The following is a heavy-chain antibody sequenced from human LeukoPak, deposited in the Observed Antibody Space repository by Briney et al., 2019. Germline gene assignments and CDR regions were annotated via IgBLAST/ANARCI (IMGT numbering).Heavy chain of an antibody. CDR3: ASGPRGKPEHYFDY. CDR2: ISSDGSST. CDR1: GFTFNSYA. V-gene: IGHV3-64*01. J-gene: IGHJ4*02. Sequence: GSLRLSCAASGFTFNSYAMHWVRQAPGKGLEYVSAISSDGSSTYYANSVKGRFTISRDNSKNTLYLQMGSLRAEDMAVYYCASGPRGKPEHYFDYWGQGNLVTVSS. D-gene: IGHD3-16*01.